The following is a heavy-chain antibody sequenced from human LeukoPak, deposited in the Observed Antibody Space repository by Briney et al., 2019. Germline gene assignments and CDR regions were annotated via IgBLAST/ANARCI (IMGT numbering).Heavy chain of an antibody. D-gene: IGHD2-2*01. CDR2: IYYSGST. CDR3: AKATSHDAFDI. V-gene: IGHV4-39*01. Sequence: PSETLSLTCTVSGGSISSSSYYWGWIRQPSGKGLERIGSIYYSGSTYYNPSLKSRVTISVDTSKNQFSLKLSSVTAADTAVYYCAKATSHDAFDIWGQGTMVTVSS. CDR1: GGSISSSSYY. J-gene: IGHJ3*02.